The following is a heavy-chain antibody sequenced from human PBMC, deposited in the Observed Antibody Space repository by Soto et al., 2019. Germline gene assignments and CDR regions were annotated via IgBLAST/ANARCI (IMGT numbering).Heavy chain of an antibody. J-gene: IGHJ4*02. CDR3: ARRDWSGSTSHFYFDY. Sequence: SETLSLTCAVSGGSIISSNWWNWVRQPPGKGLEWIGEIYHSGSTYYKPSLKSRVAMSVDTSKNQFSLKLTSATAADTAVYYCARRDWSGSTSHFYFDYWGQGVLVTAPQ. D-gene: IGHD3-9*01. V-gene: IGHV4-4*02. CDR2: IYHSGST. CDR1: GGSIISSNW.